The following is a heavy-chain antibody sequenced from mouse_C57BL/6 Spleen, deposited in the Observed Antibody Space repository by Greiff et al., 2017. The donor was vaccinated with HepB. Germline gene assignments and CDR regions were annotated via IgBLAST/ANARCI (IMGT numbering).Heavy chain of an antibody. Sequence: EVKVVESEGGLVQPGSSMKLSCTASGFTFSDYYMAWVRQVPEKGLEWVANINYDGSSTYYLDSLKSRFILSRDNAKNILYLQMSSLKSEDTATYYCARSLYYVRRNLGYDYAMDYWGQGTSVTVSS. CDR1: GFTFSDYY. CDR2: INYDGSST. CDR3: ARSLYYVRRNLGYDYAMDY. J-gene: IGHJ4*01. V-gene: IGHV5-16*01. D-gene: IGHD1-1*01.